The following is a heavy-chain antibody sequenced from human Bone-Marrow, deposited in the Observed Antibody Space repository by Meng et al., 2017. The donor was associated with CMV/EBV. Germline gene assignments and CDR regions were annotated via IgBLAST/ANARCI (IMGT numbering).Heavy chain of an antibody. V-gene: IGHV1-8*01. Sequence: ASVKVSCKASGYTFTSYDINWVRQATGQGLEWMGWMNPNSGNTGYAQKFQGRVTMTRNTSISTAYMELSSLRSEDTAVYYCARDEVVVVPRYYYYGMDVWGQGTTVTVSS. CDR1: GYTFTSYD. CDR3: ARDEVVVVPRYYYYGMDV. D-gene: IGHD2-2*01. J-gene: IGHJ6*02. CDR2: MNPNSGNT.